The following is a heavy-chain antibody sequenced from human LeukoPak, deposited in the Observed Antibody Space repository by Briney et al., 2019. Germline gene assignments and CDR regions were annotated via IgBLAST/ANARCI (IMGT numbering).Heavy chain of an antibody. J-gene: IGHJ6*02. CDR2: ISSSSSTI. CDR3: ARDRDSSGWYFRDYYYGMDV. V-gene: IGHV3-48*01. Sequence: GGSLRLSCAASGFTFSSYSMNWVRQAPGKGLEWVSYISSSSSTIYYADSVKGRFTISRDTAKNSLYLQMNSLRAEDTAVYYCARDRDSSGWYFRDYYYGMDVWGQGTTVTVCS. CDR1: GFTFSSYS. D-gene: IGHD6-19*01.